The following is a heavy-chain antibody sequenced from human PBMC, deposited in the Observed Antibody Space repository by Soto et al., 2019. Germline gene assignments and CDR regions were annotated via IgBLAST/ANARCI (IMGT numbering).Heavy chain of an antibody. CDR1: GGTFSTYT. D-gene: IGHD3-22*01. V-gene: IGHV1-69*02. J-gene: IGHJ4*02. Sequence: SVKVSCKASGGTFSTYTITWVRQAPGQGLEWMGRIIPIIGIINYAQKFQGRVTITADESTSTAYMELSSLRSEDTAVYYCARGDYDSSGYYYGVDYWGQGTLVTVSS. CDR3: ARGDYDSSGYYYGVDY. CDR2: IIPIIGII.